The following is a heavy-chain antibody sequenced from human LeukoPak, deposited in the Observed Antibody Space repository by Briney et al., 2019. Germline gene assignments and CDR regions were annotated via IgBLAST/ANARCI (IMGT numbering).Heavy chain of an antibody. Sequence: ALVKVSCKASGYTFTSYDINWVRQATGQGLEWMGWMNPNSGNTGYAQKFQGRVTMTRNTSISTAYMELSSLRSEDTAVYYCARVFRVVGSMVRGVIITGGMDVWGQGTTVTVSS. J-gene: IGHJ6*02. CDR3: ARVFRVVGSMVRGVIITGGMDV. CDR2: MNPNSGNT. CDR1: GYTFTSYD. V-gene: IGHV1-8*01. D-gene: IGHD3-10*01.